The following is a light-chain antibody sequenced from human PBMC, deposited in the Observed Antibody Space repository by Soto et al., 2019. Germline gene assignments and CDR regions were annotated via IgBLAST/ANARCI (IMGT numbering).Light chain of an antibody. V-gene: IGLV2-14*01. CDR2: EVS. Sequence: QSVLTQPASVSGSPGQSITIYCTGTSSDVGGYNFVSWYQQHPGRAPKLLIYEVSRRPSGVSNRFSGSKSGDTASLTIPGLQAEDGADYYCYSYRGYYTRVFGTGTKVTVL. J-gene: IGLJ1*01. CDR3: YSYRGYYTRV. CDR1: SSDVGGYNF.